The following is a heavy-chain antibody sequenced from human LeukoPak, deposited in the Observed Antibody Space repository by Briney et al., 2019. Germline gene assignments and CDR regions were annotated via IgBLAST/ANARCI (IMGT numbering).Heavy chain of an antibody. V-gene: IGHV3-74*01. D-gene: IGHD2-2*01. CDR3: ATGGEYQLLKGAFDI. CDR1: GFSLRRYW. J-gene: IGHJ3*02. CDR2: ISSDGSNT. Sequence: GGSLRRSCVASGFSLRRYWMYWVRQAPGKGLVWVSRISSDGSNTTYGDSVKGRFTISRDNSKNTLYLQMNSLRAEDTAVYYCATGGEYQLLKGAFDIWGQGTMVTVSS.